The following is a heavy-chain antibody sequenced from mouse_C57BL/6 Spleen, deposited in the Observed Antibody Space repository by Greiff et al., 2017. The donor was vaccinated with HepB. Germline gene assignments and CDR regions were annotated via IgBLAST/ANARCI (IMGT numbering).Heavy chain of an antibody. V-gene: IGHV1-80*01. CDR1: GYAFSSYW. D-gene: IGHD2-2*01. CDR3: ARSGGYDEVDY. Sequence: QVQLQQSGAELVKPGASVKISCKASGYAFSSYWMNWVKQRPGKGLEWIRQIYPGDGDTNYNGKFKGKATLTADKSSSTAYMQLSSLTSEDSAVYFCARSGGYDEVDYWGQGTTLTVSS. J-gene: IGHJ2*01. CDR2: IYPGDGDT.